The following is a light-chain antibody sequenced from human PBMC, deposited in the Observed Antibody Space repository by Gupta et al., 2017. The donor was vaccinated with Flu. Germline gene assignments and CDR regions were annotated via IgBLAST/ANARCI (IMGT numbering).Light chain of an antibody. CDR3: QHSNCTPRT. V-gene: IGKV1-39*01. CDR1: QGSSSY. Sequence: DIQMTQSPSSLSASVGDRVTITCRASQGSSSYLNWYQQKPGKAPKLLIYAASSLQSGVPSWFSGSGSGTVFTLTISRLQPEFVASYYCQHSNCTPRTFGQGTKVEIK. CDR2: AAS. J-gene: IGKJ1*01.